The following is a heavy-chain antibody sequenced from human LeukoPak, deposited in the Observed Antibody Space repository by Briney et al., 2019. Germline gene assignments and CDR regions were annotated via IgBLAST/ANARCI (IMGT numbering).Heavy chain of an antibody. V-gene: IGHV3-23*01. D-gene: IGHD6-6*01. Sequence: GGSLRLSCAASGFAFNTYAMSWVRQAPGQGLEWVSTISSTGHSTYYADSVQGRLTVSRDNSKNTLYLQMYSLRVEDTAVYYCATAGSSDYWGQGTLVTVSS. J-gene: IGHJ4*02. CDR1: GFAFNTYA. CDR3: ATAGSSDY. CDR2: ISSTGHST.